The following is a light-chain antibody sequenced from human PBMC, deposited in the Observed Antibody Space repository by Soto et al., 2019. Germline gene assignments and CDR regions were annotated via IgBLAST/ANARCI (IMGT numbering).Light chain of an antibody. CDR2: STG. CDR3: LLYEGGAQV. CDR1: TGAVTSGYY. V-gene: IGLV7-43*01. J-gene: IGLJ2*01. Sequence: QAVVTQEPSLTVSPGGTVTLTCASSTGAVTSGYYPNWFQQKPGQAPRALIYSTGNTPSRTPARFSGSLLGGKAALTLSGVHPEDEAEYYCLLYEGGAQVFGGGTQLTVL.